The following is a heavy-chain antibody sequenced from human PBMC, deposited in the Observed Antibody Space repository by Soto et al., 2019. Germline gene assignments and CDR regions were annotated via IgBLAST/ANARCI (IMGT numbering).Heavy chain of an antibody. CDR2: ISGSGGST. Sequence: GGSLRLSCAASGFTFSSYAMIWVRQAPGKGLEWVSAISGSGGSTYYADSVKGRFTISRDNSKNTLYLQMNSLRAEDTAVYYCAKYCSGGSCYSGFDYWGQGTLVTVSS. CDR1: GFTFSSYA. D-gene: IGHD2-15*01. CDR3: AKYCSGGSCYSGFDY. J-gene: IGHJ4*02. V-gene: IGHV3-23*01.